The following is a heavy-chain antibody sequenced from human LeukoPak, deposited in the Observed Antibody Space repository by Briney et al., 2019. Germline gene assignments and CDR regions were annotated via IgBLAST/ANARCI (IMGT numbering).Heavy chain of an antibody. CDR2: ICGSNTHT. D-gene: IGHD1-26*01. J-gene: IGHJ3*02. CDR1: GFTFSDYY. V-gene: IGHV3-11*03. CDR3: ARICVSGGRYCRAFDI. Sequence: PGGSLRLSCAASGFTFSDYYMSWIRQAPGKGLEWVSYICGSNTHTNYAESVKGRFTISRDNAKNSLYLQMNSLRAEDTAVYYCARICVSGGRYCRAFDIWGQGTMVTVSS.